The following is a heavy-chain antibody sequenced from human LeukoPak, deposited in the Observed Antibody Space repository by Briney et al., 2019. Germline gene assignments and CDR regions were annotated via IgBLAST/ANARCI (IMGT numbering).Heavy chain of an antibody. CDR1: GFTFSSYA. CDR2: VSGSGGGT. V-gene: IGHV3-23*01. J-gene: IGHJ4*02. D-gene: IGHD2-15*01. CDR3: ARRYCSGGSCYSGGDY. Sequence: GGSLRLSCAASGFTFSSYAMSWVRQAPGKGLEWVSAVSGSGGGTYYADSVKGRFTISRDNSKNTLYLQMNSLRAEDTAVYYCARRYCSGGSCYSGGDYWGQGTLVTVSS.